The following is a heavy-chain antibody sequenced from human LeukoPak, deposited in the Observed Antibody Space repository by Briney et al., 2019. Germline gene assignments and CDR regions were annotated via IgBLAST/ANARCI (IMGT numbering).Heavy chain of an antibody. CDR1: GFTFSSYS. CDR3: AKDRVSRLQLSDDY. V-gene: IGHV3-23*01. CDR2: ISDSGGST. Sequence: GGSLRLSCSASGFTFSSYSMHWVRQAPGKGLEWVSAISDSGGSTHYADSVKGRFTISRDNSKNTLYLQMDSLRAEDTAVYYCAKDRVSRLQLSDDYWGQGTLVTVSS. J-gene: IGHJ4*02. D-gene: IGHD1-1*01.